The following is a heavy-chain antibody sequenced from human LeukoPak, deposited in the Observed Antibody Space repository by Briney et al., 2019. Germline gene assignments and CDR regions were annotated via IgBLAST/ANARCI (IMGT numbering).Heavy chain of an antibody. V-gene: IGHV1-69*04. CDR2: IIPILGIA. D-gene: IGHD3-10*01. CDR3: ASGGSGIYYFYYGMDV. CDR1: GGTFSSYA. J-gene: IGHJ6*02. Sequence: ASVTVSCKASGGTFSSYAISWGGQAPGQGLEWMGRIIPILGIANYAQKFQGRVTITADESTSTAYMELSSLISEDTAVYYCASGGSGIYYFYYGMDVWGPGTMVTVSS.